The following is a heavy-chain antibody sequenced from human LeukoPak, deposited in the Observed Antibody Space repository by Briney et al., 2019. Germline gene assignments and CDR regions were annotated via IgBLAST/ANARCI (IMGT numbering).Heavy chain of an antibody. J-gene: IGHJ4*02. CDR2: ISAYNGNT. V-gene: IGHV1-18*01. CDR3: AKDMWRVRGVSDY. D-gene: IGHD3-10*01. CDR1: GYTFTSYD. Sequence: ASVKVSCKTSGYTFTSYDISWVRQAPGQGLEWMGWISAYNGNTDYAQKLQGRFTMTTDNSTNTAYMELRSLRSDDTAVYYFAKDMWRVRGVSDYWGQGTLVTVSS.